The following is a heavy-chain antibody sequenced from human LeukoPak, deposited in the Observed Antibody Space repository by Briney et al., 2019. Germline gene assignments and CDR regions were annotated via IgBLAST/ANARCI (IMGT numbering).Heavy chain of an antibody. CDR2: IAYDGSNN. J-gene: IGHJ4*02. D-gene: IGHD3-10*01. Sequence: GGSLRLSCAASGFTFSSYAMHWVRQAPGKGRGWEAVIAYDGSNNYYADSVRGRFTISRDNSKNMLHLQFNSLRAEDTAVYYCARGGGFYGSGSYSDYWGQGTLVTVSS. CDR1: GFTFSSYA. CDR3: ARGGGFYGSGSYSDY. V-gene: IGHV3-30-3*01.